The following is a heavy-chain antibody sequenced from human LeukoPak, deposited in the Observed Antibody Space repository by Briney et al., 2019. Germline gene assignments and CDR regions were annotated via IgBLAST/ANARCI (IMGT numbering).Heavy chain of an antibody. CDR1: GGSISSSSYY. CDR2: IYYSGST. CDR3: ARLENAAGYSSSWPVDY. V-gene: IGHV4-39*01. Sequence: SETLSLTCTVSGGSISSSSYYWGWIRQPPGKGLEWIGSIYYSGSTYYNPSLKSRVTISVDTSKNQFSLKLSSVTAADTAVYYCARLENAAGYSSSWPVDYWGQGTLVTVSS. D-gene: IGHD6-13*01. J-gene: IGHJ4*02.